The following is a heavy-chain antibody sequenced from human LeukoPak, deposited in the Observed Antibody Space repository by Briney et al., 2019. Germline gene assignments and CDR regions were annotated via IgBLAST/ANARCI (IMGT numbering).Heavy chain of an antibody. CDR2: ISSSSSTI. Sequence: GGSLRLSCAASGFTFSSYSMNWVRQAPGKGLEWVSYISSSSSTIYYADSVKGRFTISRDNAKNSLYLQMNSLRDEDTAVYYCARDSYYYDRSGPYYYYYYMDVWGKGTTVTVSS. V-gene: IGHV3-48*02. CDR1: GFTFSSYS. D-gene: IGHD3-22*01. J-gene: IGHJ6*03. CDR3: ARDSYYYDRSGPYYYYYYMDV.